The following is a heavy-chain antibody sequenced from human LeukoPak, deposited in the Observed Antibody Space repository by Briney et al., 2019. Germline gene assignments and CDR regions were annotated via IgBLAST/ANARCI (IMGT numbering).Heavy chain of an antibody. CDR3: ARQRYYYDSSGPYMDV. J-gene: IGHJ6*03. V-gene: IGHV4-59*01. Sequence: SETLSLTCTVSGGSISSYYWSWIRQPPGKGLEWVGYIYYSWSTNYNPSLKSRVTIAVDTSKNQFSLKLSSVTAADTAVYYCARQRYYYDSSGPYMDVWGKGTTVTISS. CDR2: IYYSWST. CDR1: GGSISSYY. D-gene: IGHD3-22*01.